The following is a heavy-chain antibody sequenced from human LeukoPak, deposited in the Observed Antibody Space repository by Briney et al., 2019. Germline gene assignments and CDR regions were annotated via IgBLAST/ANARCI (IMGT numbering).Heavy chain of an antibody. CDR2: ISFDGSNK. D-gene: IGHD3-10*01. Sequence: GGSLRLSCVVSGFTFSSYAMHWVRQAPGKGLEWVAVISFDGSNKYYADSVKGRFTISRDNSKNTLSLQMNSLRAEDTAVYYCAKSRSSGSYCIDYWGQGTLVTVSS. CDR3: AKSRSSGSYCIDY. V-gene: IGHV3-30-3*02. J-gene: IGHJ4*02. CDR1: GFTFSSYA.